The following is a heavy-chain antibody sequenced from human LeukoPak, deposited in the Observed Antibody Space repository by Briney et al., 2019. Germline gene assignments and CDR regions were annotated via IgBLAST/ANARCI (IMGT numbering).Heavy chain of an antibody. J-gene: IGHJ4*02. CDR3: AKDLGPTYYYGSGSWREIDY. CDR1: GFTFSDTW. V-gene: IGHV3-74*01. CDR2: IRSDGSDT. Sequence: GGSLRLSCAASGFTFSDTWMHWVRQAPGEGLVWVSRIRSDGSDTRYAESVKGRFTISRDNSKNTLYLQMNSLRAEDTAVYYCAKDLGPTYYYGSGSWREIDYWGQGTLVTVSS. D-gene: IGHD3-10*01.